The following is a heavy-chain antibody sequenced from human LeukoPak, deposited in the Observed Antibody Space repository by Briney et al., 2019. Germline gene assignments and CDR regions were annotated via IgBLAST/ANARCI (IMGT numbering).Heavy chain of an antibody. J-gene: IGHJ4*02. CDR3: AKGGLGKGIPDY. D-gene: IGHD2-21*01. V-gene: IGHV3-33*06. CDR1: GFPFSSYG. Sequence: GGSLRLSCAASGFPFSSYGMHWVRQAPGKGLEWVAVIWYDGSNKYYADSVKGRFTISRDNSKNTLYLQMNSLRAEDTAVYYCAKGGLGKGIPDYWGQGTLVTVSS. CDR2: IWYDGSNK.